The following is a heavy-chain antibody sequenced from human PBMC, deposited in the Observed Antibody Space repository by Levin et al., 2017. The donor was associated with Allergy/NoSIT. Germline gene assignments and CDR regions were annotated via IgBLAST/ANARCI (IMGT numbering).Heavy chain of an antibody. V-gene: IGHV3-73*01. CDR2: IRGKANAYAT. CDR1: GFTFSAFD. CDR3: STIEEMTVQKFD. J-gene: IGHJ4*02. Sequence: GGSLRLSCAASGFTFSAFDIHWVRQASGKGLEWLGRIRGKANAYATAYAASVKGRFIVSRDDSKNTAYLQMNSLKTEDTAVYYCSTIEEMTVQKFDWGQGTLVTVSS. D-gene: IGHD1-1*01.